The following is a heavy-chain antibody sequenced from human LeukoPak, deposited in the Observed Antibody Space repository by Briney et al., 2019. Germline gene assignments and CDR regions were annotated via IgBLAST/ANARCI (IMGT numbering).Heavy chain of an antibody. J-gene: IGHJ4*02. D-gene: IGHD6-13*01. CDR2: IIPILGIA. Sequence: SVKVSCKASGGTFSSYAISWVRQAPGQGLEWMGRIIPILGIANYAQKFQGRVTITADKSTSTAYMELSSLRSEDTAVYYCAEAISSSWTQLDYWGQGTLVTVSS. CDR3: AEAISSSWTQLDY. V-gene: IGHV1-69*04. CDR1: GGTFSSYA.